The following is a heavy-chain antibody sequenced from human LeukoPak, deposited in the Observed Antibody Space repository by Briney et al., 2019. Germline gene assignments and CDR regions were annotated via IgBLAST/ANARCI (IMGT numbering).Heavy chain of an antibody. D-gene: IGHD1-14*01. V-gene: IGHV3-74*01. CDR3: ARAPSPPKWEPYYYYYMDV. Sequence: PGGSLRLSCAASGFTFSSYWMHWVRQAPGKGLVWVSRINTDGSSTSYADSVKGRFTISRDNAKNTLYLQMNSLRAEDTAVYYCARAPSPPKWEPYYYYYMDVWGKGTTVTVSS. CDR1: GFTFSSYW. J-gene: IGHJ6*03. CDR2: INTDGSST.